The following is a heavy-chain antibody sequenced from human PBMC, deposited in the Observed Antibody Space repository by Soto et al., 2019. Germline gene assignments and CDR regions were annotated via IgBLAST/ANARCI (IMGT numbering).Heavy chain of an antibody. V-gene: IGHV4-30-2*06. CDR3: ARVVDSYDSTGYYYEGKFGS. Sequence: SETLSLTCSVSVGSISGGNYSWTWIRQSPGKGLEWIGYIYQGRSTYYNPSLKSRVVISADRSKNHFSLKLTSVTAADTAVYYCARVVDSYDSTGYYYEGKFGSWGQGTQVTVSS. CDR1: VGSISGGNYS. J-gene: IGHJ4*02. D-gene: IGHD3-22*01. CDR2: IYQGRST.